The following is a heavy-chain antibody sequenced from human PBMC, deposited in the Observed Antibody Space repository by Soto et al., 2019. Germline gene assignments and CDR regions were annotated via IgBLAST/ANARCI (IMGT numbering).Heavy chain of an antibody. CDR2: VFHTGTT. V-gene: IGHV4-4*02. D-gene: IGHD6-19*01. CDR3: ARSAGWYAVHS. CDR1: GDSVSSPYY. Sequence: QVQLQESGPGLIKPSGTLSLRCAVSGDSVSSPYYWCWVRQPPGKGLEWIGEVFHTGTTSYNPSLRSRVTISMDKSNNQFSLYLSSVTAADTAVYYCARSAGWYAVHSWGPGTLVIVSS. J-gene: IGHJ4*02.